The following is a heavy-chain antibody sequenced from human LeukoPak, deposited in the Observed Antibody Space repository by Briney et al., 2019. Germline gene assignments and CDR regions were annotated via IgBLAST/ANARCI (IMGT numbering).Heavy chain of an antibody. J-gene: IGHJ4*02. CDR2: ISYDGSNK. Sequence: GGSLRLSCAASGFTFSSYGMHWVRQAPGKGLEWVAVISYDGSNKYYADSVKGRFTISRDNSKNTLYLQMNSLRAEDTAVYYCAKARGIVVVPAALDYWGRGTLVTVSS. CDR3: AKARGIVVVPAALDY. CDR1: GFTFSSYG. D-gene: IGHD2-2*01. V-gene: IGHV3-30*18.